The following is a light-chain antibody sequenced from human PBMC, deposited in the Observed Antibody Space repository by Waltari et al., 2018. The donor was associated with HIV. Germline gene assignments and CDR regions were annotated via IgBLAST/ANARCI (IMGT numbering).Light chain of an antibody. CDR2: NNN. CDR3: AAWDGSVNYSPVV. Sequence: QSVLTQPPSVSGTPGQRVTISCSGSSSNIGSKTINWYQQLPGTAPKLLIYNNNQWPSGVPDRFSGSKSGTSASLAISGLQSEDEADYYCAAWDGSVNYSPVVFGGGTKLTVL. CDR1: SSNIGSKT. J-gene: IGLJ2*01. V-gene: IGLV1-44*01.